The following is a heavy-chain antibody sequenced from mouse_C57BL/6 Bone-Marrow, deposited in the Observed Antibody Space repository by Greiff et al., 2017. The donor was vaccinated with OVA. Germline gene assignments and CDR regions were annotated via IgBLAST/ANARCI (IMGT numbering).Heavy chain of an antibody. CDR3: AREDYYGSSSYFDY. CDR2: IYPGGGYT. V-gene: IGHV1-63*01. D-gene: IGHD1-1*01. Sequence: VKLQQSGAELVRPGTLVKMSCKASGYTFTNYWIGWAKQRPGHGLEWIGDIYPGGGYTNYNEKFKGKATLTADKSSSTAYMQFSSLTSEDSAIYYCAREDYYGSSSYFDYWGQGTTLTVSS. CDR1: GYTFTNYW. J-gene: IGHJ2*01.